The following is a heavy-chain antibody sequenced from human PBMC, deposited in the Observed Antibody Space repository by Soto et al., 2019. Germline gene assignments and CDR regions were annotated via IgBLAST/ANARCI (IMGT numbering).Heavy chain of an antibody. D-gene: IGHD3-9*01. J-gene: IGHJ5*02. Sequence: SETLSLTCTVSGCSISSSSYYWGWILQPPGKGLEWIGCIYYSGSTYYNPSLKSRVTISVDTSKNQFSLKLSSVTAADTAVYYCARDDILTGYFGHDRFDPPGQRTPVPVSS. CDR2: IYYSGST. V-gene: IGHV4-39*02. CDR1: GCSISSSSYY. CDR3: ARDDILTGYFGHDRFDP.